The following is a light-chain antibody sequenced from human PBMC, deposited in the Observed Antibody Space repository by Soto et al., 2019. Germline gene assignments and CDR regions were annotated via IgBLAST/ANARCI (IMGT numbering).Light chain of an antibody. J-gene: IGLJ2*01. CDR3: MLYMGSDIVV. CDR1: SGSVSTTYY. V-gene: IGLV8-61*01. Sequence: QTVVPQEPSFSVSPGGTVTLTCGLTSGSVSTTYYPSWYQQTPGQAPRTLIYNTDTRSSGVPDRFSGSILENKAALTITGAQAEDESDYYCMLYMGSDIVVLGGGTKLTVL. CDR2: NTD.